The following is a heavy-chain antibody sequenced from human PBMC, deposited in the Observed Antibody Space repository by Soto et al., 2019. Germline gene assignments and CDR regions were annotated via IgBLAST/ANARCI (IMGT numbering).Heavy chain of an antibody. D-gene: IGHD2-8*01. CDR2: IYYSGST. CDR3: AGYCTNGVCHLSDWYFDL. Sequence: TSETLSLTCTVSGGSISSYYWSWIRQPPGKGLEWIGYIYYSGSTNYNPSLKSRVTISVDTSKNQFSLKLSSVTAADTAVYYCAGYCTNGVCHLSDWYFDLWGRGTLVTVSS. CDR1: GGSISSYY. J-gene: IGHJ2*01. V-gene: IGHV4-59*01.